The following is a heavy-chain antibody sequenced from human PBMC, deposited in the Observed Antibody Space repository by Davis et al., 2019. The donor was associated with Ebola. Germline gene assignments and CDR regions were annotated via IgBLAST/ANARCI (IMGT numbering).Heavy chain of an antibody. D-gene: IGHD3-22*01. Sequence: ASVKVSCKASGYTFTSYGISWVRQAPGQGLEWMGWISAYNGNTNYAQKLQGRVTMTTDTSTSTAYMELRSLRSDDTAVYYCAREEYYYDSSGSAGRAYFQHWGQGTLVTVSS. CDR2: ISAYNGNT. CDR1: GYTFTSYG. CDR3: AREEYYYDSSGSAGRAYFQH. J-gene: IGHJ1*01. V-gene: IGHV1-18*01.